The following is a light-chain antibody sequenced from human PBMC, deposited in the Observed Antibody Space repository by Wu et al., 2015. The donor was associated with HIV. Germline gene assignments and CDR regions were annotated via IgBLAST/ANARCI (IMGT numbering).Light chain of an antibody. CDR3: QKYNTAPWT. Sequence: AIQLTQSPSSLSASVGDRVTLTCRASQGTASALAWYQHQPGKGPKLLIYGASSLETGVPSRFSGSGSGTDFTLTISSLQPEDFATYYCQKYNTAPWTFGQGTKVEMK. CDR1: QGTASA. J-gene: IGKJ1*01. V-gene: IGKV1-13*02. CDR2: GAS.